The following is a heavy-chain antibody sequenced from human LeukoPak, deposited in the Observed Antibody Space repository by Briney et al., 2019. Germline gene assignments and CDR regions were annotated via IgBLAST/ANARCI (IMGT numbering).Heavy chain of an antibody. V-gene: IGHV4-31*03. CDR3: ASSEAMTTPPPHGMDV. Sequence: PSETLSLTCTVSGGSINSGGYYWSWIRQFPGKGLEWIGYIYYSGSTFCNPSLKSRVTISVDTSKNQLSLKLNSVTAADTAVYYCASSEAMTTPPPHGMDVWGQGTTVTVSS. D-gene: IGHD2-2*01. J-gene: IGHJ6*02. CDR1: GGSINSGGYY. CDR2: IYYSGST.